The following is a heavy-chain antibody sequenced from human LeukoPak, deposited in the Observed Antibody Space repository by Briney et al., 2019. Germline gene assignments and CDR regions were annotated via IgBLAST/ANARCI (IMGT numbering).Heavy chain of an antibody. J-gene: IGHJ4*02. V-gene: IGHV1-2*02. CDR2: INPNSGGT. CDR1: GYTFTGYY. CDR3: ARERRFDWLSFDY. Sequence: GASVKVSCKASGYTFTGYYMHWVRQAPGQGLEWMGWINPNSGGTNYAQKFQGRVTMTRDTSISTAYMELSRLRSEDTAVYYCARERRFDWLSFDYWGQGTLVTVSS. D-gene: IGHD3-9*01.